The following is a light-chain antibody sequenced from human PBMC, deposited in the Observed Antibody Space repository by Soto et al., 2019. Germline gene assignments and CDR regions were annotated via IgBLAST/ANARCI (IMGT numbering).Light chain of an antibody. Sequence: EIVLTQSPGTLSLSPGKRATISCRASQSVSSNYLAWYQQKRGQAPRLLIYAASNRARGIPDRFGGSGSGTDFTLTVSSLQSEDFAVYYCQQYNNWPPWTFGQGTKVEIK. CDR3: QQYNNWPPWT. J-gene: IGKJ1*01. CDR2: AAS. V-gene: IGKV3-20*01. CDR1: QSVSSNY.